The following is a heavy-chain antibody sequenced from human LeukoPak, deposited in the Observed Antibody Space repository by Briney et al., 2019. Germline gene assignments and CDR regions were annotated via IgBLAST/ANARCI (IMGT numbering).Heavy chain of an antibody. Sequence: SETLSLTCTVSGGSISSYYWSWNRQPAGKVLEWIGRIYTSGSTNYNPSLKSRVTMSVDTSKNQFSLKLSSVTAADTAVYYCARSADSSWYNYYYYYYMDVWGKGTTVTISS. CDR1: GGSISSYY. CDR3: ARSADSSWYNYYYYYYMDV. D-gene: IGHD6-13*01. CDR2: IYTSGST. J-gene: IGHJ6*03. V-gene: IGHV4-4*07.